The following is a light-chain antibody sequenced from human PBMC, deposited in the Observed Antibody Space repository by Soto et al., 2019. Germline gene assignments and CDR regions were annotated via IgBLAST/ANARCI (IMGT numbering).Light chain of an antibody. Sequence: QSVLTQPPSASGTPGQPITISCSGGSSNIGINTVSWYEHLPGTAPRLLIYGNNQRPSGVPDRFSGSKSGTSASLAISGLQSEDEAHYYCATWDDSLDVHVFGTGTKLTVL. CDR3: ATWDDSLDVHV. J-gene: IGLJ1*01. V-gene: IGLV1-44*01. CDR1: SSNIGINT. CDR2: GNN.